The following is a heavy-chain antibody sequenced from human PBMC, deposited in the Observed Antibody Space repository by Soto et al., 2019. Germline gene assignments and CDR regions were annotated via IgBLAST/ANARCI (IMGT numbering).Heavy chain of an antibody. CDR2: ISSNGGST. D-gene: IGHD3-10*01. J-gene: IGHJ4*02. CDR1: GFTFSSYA. V-gene: IGHV3-64*01. CDR3: ARGARRLYGSGSYPPDY. Sequence: GGSLRLSCAASGFTFSSYAMHWVRQAPGKGLEYVSAISSNGGSTYYANSVKGRFTISRDNSKNTLYLQMGSLRAEDMAVYYCARGARRLYGSGSYPPDYWGQGTLVTVSS.